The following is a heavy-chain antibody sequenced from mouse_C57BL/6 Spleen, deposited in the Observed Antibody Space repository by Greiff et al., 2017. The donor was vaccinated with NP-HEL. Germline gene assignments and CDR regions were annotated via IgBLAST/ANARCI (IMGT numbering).Heavy chain of an antibody. Sequence: EVQLQQSGAELVRPGASVKLSCTASGFNIKDYYMHWVKQRPEQGLEWIGRIDPEDGDTEYAPKFQGKATMTADTSSNTAYLQLSSLTSEDTAVYYCTTDGYERAYFDYWGQGTTLTVSS. CDR3: TTDGYERAYFDY. J-gene: IGHJ2*01. CDR1: GFNIKDYY. V-gene: IGHV14-1*01. CDR2: IDPEDGDT. D-gene: IGHD2-2*01.